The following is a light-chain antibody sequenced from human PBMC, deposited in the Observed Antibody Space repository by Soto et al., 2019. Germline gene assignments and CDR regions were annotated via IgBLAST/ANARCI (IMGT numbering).Light chain of an antibody. CDR2: GAS. J-gene: IGKJ1*01. V-gene: IGKV3-20*01. Sequence: EIVLTQSPGTLSLSPGERATLSCMASQSVSSSYLAWYQQKPGQAPRLLIYGASSRATGIPDRFSGSGSGTEFTLTISRLEPEDFAVYYCQQYGSSRTFGQGTKVEIK. CDR1: QSVSSSY. CDR3: QQYGSSRT.